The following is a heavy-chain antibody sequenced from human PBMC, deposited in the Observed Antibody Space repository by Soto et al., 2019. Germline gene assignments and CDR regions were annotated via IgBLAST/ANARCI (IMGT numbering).Heavy chain of an antibody. V-gene: IGHV3-21*01. CDR3: ARDFIDRLPWFDP. D-gene: IGHD2-15*01. Sequence: GGSLRLSCAASGFTFSSYSMNWVRQAPGKGLEWVSSISSSSYIYYADSVKGRFTISRDNAKNSLYLQMNSLRAEDTAVYYCARDFIDRLPWFDPWGQGTLVTVSS. CDR1: GFTFSSYS. CDR2: ISSSSYI. J-gene: IGHJ5*02.